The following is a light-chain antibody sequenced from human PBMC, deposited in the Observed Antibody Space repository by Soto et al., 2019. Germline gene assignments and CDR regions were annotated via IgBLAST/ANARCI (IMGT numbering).Light chain of an antibody. V-gene: IGKV3-15*01. CDR3: QQYTARPPWT. J-gene: IGKJ1*01. CDR2: GAS. Sequence: EIGMTQSPVTLSVSPGERATLSCMASHHVATNLAWYQQKPGQAPRLLIYGASTRATGISARFSGSGSGTEFTLTISSLQSDDCAVYYCQQYTARPPWTFGQGTKV. CDR1: HHVATN.